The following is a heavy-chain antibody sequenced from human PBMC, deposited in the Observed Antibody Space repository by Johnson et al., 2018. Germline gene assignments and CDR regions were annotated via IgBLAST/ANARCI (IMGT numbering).Heavy chain of an antibody. CDR3: AKHQRFDYSNYAMDV. CDR2: IYSGGPT. D-gene: IGHD4-11*01. CDR1: GFTVSSNY. Sequence: QLVESGGGLVQPGGSLRLSCTASGFTVSSNYMSWVRQAPGKGLEWVSLIYSGGPTYYADSVKGRFTISRDNSNNPLSIHMNSLRAEDTAVYYCAKHQRFDYSNYAMDVWGQGTTVTVSS. V-gene: IGHV3-66*04. J-gene: IGHJ6*02.